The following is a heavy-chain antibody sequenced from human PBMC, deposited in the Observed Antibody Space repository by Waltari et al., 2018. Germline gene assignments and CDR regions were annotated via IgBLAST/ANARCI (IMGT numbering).Heavy chain of an antibody. D-gene: IGHD5-18*01. J-gene: IGHJ4*02. CDR2: ISFDGSDE. V-gene: IGHV3-30-3*01. CDR1: GFTFSYHA. Sequence: QVQLVESGGGVVHPGRSLRLSCEASGFTFSYHAMNWVRQPPGKGLELLAGISFDGSDEYYLDSVRGLFTISRDDSKGTVNLQMNSLRPEDTAVYYCARDGPLQIQSWYSFDYWGQGSLVTVSS. CDR3: ARDGPLQIQSWYSFDY.